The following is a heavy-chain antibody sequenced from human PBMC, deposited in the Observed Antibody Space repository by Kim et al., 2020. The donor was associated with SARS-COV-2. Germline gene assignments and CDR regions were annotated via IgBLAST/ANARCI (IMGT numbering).Heavy chain of an antibody. CDR3: SRTPSYGPNWFDA. CDR2: ITPSNGNT. CDR1: GYSFTSYD. V-gene: IGHV1-8*02. Sequence: ASVKVSCKASGYSFTSYDINWVRQAPGQGLEWLGWITPSNGNTSYAQKFQGRVTMTTDTSTSTAYMELSNLRSEDTAVYYCSRTPSYGPNWFDASCHGTL. J-gene: IGHJ5*01. D-gene: IGHD4-17*01.